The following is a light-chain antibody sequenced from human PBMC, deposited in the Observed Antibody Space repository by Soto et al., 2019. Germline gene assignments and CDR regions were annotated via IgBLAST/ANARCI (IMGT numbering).Light chain of an antibody. CDR2: AAS. CDR1: QGIKTD. Sequence: ALQMTQSPSSLSASVGDRVTITCRASQGIKTDVAWYQQKPGKAPKLLIYAASSLQGGVPPRFSGSGSGTDFTLTISSLQPEDFATYYCLQDYNYPYTFGQGTKLEIK. V-gene: IGKV1-6*01. CDR3: LQDYNYPYT. J-gene: IGKJ2*01.